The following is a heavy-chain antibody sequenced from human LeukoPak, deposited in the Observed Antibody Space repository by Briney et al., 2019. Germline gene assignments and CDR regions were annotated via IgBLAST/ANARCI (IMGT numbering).Heavy chain of an antibody. Sequence: ASVKVSCKASGYTFTGYYMHWVRQAPGQGLEWMGWINPNSGGTNYAQKFQGRVTITADESTSTAYMELSSLRSEDTAVYYCARDSYRAFDIWGQGTMVTVSS. CDR1: GYTFTGYY. J-gene: IGHJ3*02. CDR3: ARDSYRAFDI. D-gene: IGHD1-26*01. CDR2: INPNSGGT. V-gene: IGHV1-2*02.